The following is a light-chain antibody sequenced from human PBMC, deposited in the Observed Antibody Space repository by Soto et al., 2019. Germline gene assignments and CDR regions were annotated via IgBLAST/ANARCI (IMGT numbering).Light chain of an antibody. V-gene: IGKV3D-15*01. Sequence: EIVMTQSPATLSVSPGERATLSCRASQSVSSNLAWYQQKPGQAPRLLIFGTSNRATGTPARFSGSGSGTDFTLTISRLEPEDFAVYYCQHYDNTPPSVTFGPGTKVDIK. CDR2: GTS. CDR3: QHYDNTPPSVT. J-gene: IGKJ3*01. CDR1: QSVSSN.